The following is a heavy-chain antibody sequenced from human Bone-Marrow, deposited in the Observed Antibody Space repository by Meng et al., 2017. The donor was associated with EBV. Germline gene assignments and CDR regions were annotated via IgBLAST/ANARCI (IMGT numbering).Heavy chain of an antibody. V-gene: IGHV4-39*01. CDR1: GGSISSSSYY. CDR3: ARSPFVVVIAPSY. J-gene: IGHJ4*02. Sequence: LRLQESGPGLVKRSETLSPTCTVSGGSISSSSYYWGWIRQPPGKGLEWIGSIYYSGSTYYNPSLKSRVTISVDTSKNQFSLKLSSVTAADTAVYYCARSPFVVVIAPSYWGQGTLVTVSS. CDR2: IYYSGST. D-gene: IGHD2-21*01.